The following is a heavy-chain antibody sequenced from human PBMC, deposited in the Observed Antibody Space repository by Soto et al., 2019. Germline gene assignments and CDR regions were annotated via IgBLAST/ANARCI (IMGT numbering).Heavy chain of an antibody. D-gene: IGHD2-2*01. CDR3: ARGRSSTSPYPSRY. CDR1: GGSISSGRYY. V-gene: IGHV4-31*03. CDR2: IYYSGST. J-gene: IGHJ4*02. Sequence: QVQLQESGPGLVKPSQTLSLTCTVSGGSISSGRYYWSWIRQHPGKGLEWIGYIYYSGSTYYNPALKSRVTISVDTSKNQFSLKLSSVTAADTPVYYCARGRSSTSPYPSRYWGQGTLVTVSS.